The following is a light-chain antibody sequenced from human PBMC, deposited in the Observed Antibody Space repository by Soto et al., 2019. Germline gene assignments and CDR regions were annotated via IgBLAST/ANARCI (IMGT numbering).Light chain of an antibody. V-gene: IGKV3-15*01. Sequence: EIVLTHSPGTLSLSAGEGATLSFRASQSVRTKLAWYQQKAGQAPRLLIYGASTRATGIPDRFSGSGSGTEFTLTIGSLQPDDFATYYCQQYNSYCTFGQGTRLEIK. CDR3: QQYNSYCT. CDR1: QSVRTK. CDR2: GAS. J-gene: IGKJ5*01.